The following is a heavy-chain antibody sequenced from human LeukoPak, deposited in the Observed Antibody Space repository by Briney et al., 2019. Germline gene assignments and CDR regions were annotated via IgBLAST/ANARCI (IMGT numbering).Heavy chain of an antibody. CDR2: IYSGGGT. J-gene: IGHJ4*02. V-gene: IGHV3-53*01. CDR3: ARMDSYGYEALRY. Sequence: PGGSLRLPCAASGFTFSSNYMSWVRQAPGKGLEWVSVIYSGGGTFYVDSVKGRFTISRANSKNTLYLQMNSLRAEETAVYYWARMDSYGYEALRYWGQGTLVTVSS. D-gene: IGHD3-22*01. CDR1: GFTFSSNY.